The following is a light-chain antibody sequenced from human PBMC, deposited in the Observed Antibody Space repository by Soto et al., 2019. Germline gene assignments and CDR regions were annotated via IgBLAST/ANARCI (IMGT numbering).Light chain of an antibody. CDR1: QDIKNY. V-gene: IGKV1-33*01. CDR3: QHYDHLPPLS. Sequence: DIQMTQSPSSLSASVGDRVTITCQASQDIKNYLNWYQQKPGKAPNLLIYDASNLKTGVPSRFRGSGSGTQFTFNIRSLQAEDIATYYCQHYDHLPPLSFGGGTKVEIK. J-gene: IGKJ4*01. CDR2: DAS.